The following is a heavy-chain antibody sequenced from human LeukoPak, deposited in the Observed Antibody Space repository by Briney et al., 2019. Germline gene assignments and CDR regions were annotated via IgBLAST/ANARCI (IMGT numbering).Heavy chain of an antibody. CDR1: GCSIISYF. Sequence: SETLSLTCAVAGCSIISYFWSWIRQPPGKGPEWIGYIFDSGTTNYNPITNYNPPLKSRVTVSLDTSKNHFSLTLSYVTDADTAVYFCARGGVTTIAQYDYWGQGILVTVSS. D-gene: IGHD5-12*01. CDR3: ARGGVTTIAQYDY. CDR2: IFDSGTT. J-gene: IGHJ4*02. V-gene: IGHV4-59*01.